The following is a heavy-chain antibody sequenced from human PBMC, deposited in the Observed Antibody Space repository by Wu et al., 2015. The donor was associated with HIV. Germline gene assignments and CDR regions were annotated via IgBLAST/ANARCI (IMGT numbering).Heavy chain of an antibody. CDR1: GYTFTSYD. CDR2: MNPNSGNT. CDR3: ARARYDYVWGSYRYSWFDP. V-gene: IGHV1-8*01. D-gene: IGHD3-16*02. J-gene: IGHJ5*02. Sequence: QVQLVQSGAEVKKPGASVKVSCKASGYTFTSYDINWVRQATGQGLEWMGWMNPNSGNTGYAQKFQGRVTMTRNTSISTAYMELSCLRSEDTAVYYCARARYDYVWGSYRYSWFDPWGQGTLVTVSS.